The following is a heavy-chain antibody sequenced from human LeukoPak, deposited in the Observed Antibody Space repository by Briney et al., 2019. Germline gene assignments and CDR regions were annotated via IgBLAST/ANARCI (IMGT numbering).Heavy chain of an antibody. CDR3: ARDWGSGWLYYYYYMDV. CDR2: ISAYNGNT. Sequence: ASVKVSCKASGYTFTSYGISWVRQAPGQGLEWMGWISAYNGNTNYAQKLQGRVTMTTDTSTSTDYMELRSLRSDDTAVYYCARDWGSGWLYYYYYMDVWGKGTTVTIPS. D-gene: IGHD6-19*01. V-gene: IGHV1-18*01. CDR1: GYTFTSYG. J-gene: IGHJ6*03.